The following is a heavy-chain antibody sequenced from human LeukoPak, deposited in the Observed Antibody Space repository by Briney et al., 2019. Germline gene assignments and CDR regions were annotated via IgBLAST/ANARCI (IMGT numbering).Heavy chain of an antibody. CDR3: ARDAFRLLVRGVITEFDY. Sequence: PGGSLRLSCAASGFTFSSYSMNWVRQAPGKGLEWVSSISSSSSYIYYADSVKGRFTISGDNAKNSLYLQMNSLRAEDTAVYYCARDAFRLLVRGVITEFDYWGQGTLVTVSS. D-gene: IGHD3-10*01. J-gene: IGHJ4*02. CDR1: GFTFSSYS. CDR2: ISSSSSYI. V-gene: IGHV3-21*01.